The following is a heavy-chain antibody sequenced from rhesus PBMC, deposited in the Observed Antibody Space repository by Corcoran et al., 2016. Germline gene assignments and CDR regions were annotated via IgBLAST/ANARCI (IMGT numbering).Heavy chain of an antibody. CDR1: GGSISSSY. V-gene: IGHV4-169*01. D-gene: IGHD4-35*01. J-gene: IGHJ4*01. Sequence: QLQLQESGPGLVKPSETLSLTCAVSGGSISSSYWSWIRQAPGKGRAWIGYIYGSGSSTNYTPSLQSRVPLSVATSKNQLSLKLSSGTAADTAVYYCARYMTTVTAAGFDYWGQGVLVTVSS. CDR3: ARYMTTVTAAGFDY. CDR2: IYGSGSST.